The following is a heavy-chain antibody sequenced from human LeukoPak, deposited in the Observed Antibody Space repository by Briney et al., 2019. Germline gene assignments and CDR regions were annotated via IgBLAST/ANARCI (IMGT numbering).Heavy chain of an antibody. CDR2: IRGSSTTI. CDR3: AKDLQYWDRSGNGFIHY. J-gene: IGHJ4*02. CDR1: GFTFSSYS. V-gene: IGHV3-48*01. D-gene: IGHD3-22*01. Sequence: GGSLTLSCVASGFTFSSYSINWVRQPPGKGLEWVSYIRGSSTTIYYADFVKGRFTISRGHSKNTLYLQMNSLRAEDTAVYYCAKDLQYWDRSGNGFIHYWGRGSLVTDCS.